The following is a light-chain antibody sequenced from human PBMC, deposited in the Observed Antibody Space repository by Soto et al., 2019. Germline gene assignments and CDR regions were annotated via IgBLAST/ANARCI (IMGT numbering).Light chain of an antibody. CDR1: QSVSSSY. V-gene: IGKV3-15*01. CDR2: GAS. CDR3: QQYNQWPLT. J-gene: IGKJ4*01. Sequence: EIVLTQSPGTLSLSPGEKATLSCRASQSVSSSYLAWYQQKPGQAPRLLIHGASTRATGMPARFSGSGAGTEFTLTISSLQSEDFAVYYCQQYNQWPLTFGGGTK.